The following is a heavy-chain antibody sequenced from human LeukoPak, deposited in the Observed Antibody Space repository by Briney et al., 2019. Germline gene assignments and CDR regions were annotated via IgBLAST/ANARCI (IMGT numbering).Heavy chain of an antibody. V-gene: IGHV3-7*01. D-gene: IGHD2-2*01. CDR1: GFTFSSYW. CDR2: IKQDGSET. Sequence: GGSLRLSCAASGFTFSSYWMSWVRRAPGKGLEWVGNIKQDGSETYFVDSVKGRFTISRDNAKNSLYLQMNNLRAEDTAVYYCARDAMSRTADYWGQGTLVTVSS. J-gene: IGHJ4*02. CDR3: ARDAMSRTADY.